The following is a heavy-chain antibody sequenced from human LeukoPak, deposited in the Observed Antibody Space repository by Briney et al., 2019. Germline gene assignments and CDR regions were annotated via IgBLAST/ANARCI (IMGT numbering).Heavy chain of an antibody. Sequence: ASVKVSCKASGGTFSSYAIGWVRQAPGQGLEWMGGIIPIFGTANYAQKFQGRVTITADESTSTAYMELSSLRSEDTAVYYCARGSGVVVPAALGYYYYGMDVWGKGTTVTVSS. J-gene: IGHJ6*04. CDR2: IIPIFGTA. CDR1: GGTFSSYA. V-gene: IGHV1-69*13. CDR3: ARGSGVVVPAALGYYYYGMDV. D-gene: IGHD2-2*01.